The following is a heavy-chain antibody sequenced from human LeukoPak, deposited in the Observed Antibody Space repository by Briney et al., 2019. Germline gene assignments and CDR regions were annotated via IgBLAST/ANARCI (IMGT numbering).Heavy chain of an antibody. Sequence: KPSETLSLTCTVSGGSISSSSHYWGWIRQPPGKGLEWIGSIYYSGITYYNPSLRSRVTISVGTSKNQFSLKLSSVTATDTAVYYCHFKYCSSSTCFYYFDYWGQGTLVTVSS. D-gene: IGHD2-2*01. J-gene: IGHJ4*02. V-gene: IGHV4-39*01. CDR3: HFKYCSSSTCFYYFDY. CDR2: IYYSGIT. CDR1: GGSISSSSHY.